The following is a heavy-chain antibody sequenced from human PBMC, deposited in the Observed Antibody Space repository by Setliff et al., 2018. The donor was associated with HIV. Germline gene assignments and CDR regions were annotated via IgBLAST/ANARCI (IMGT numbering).Heavy chain of an antibody. J-gene: IGHJ4*02. CDR3: VRAAAGLDV. Sequence: GGSLRLSCAVSGFSLSDYYMDWVRQAPGKGLEWVGRTRNRANNYITDYATSVQGRFTISRDYSKDSLFLQMDNLETEDTAVYYCVRAAAGLDVWSQGIQVTVSS. CDR1: GFSLSDYY. V-gene: IGHV3-72*01. CDR2: TRNRANNYIT.